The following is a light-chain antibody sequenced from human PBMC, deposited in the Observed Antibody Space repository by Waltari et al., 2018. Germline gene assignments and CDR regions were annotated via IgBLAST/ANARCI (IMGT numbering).Light chain of an antibody. V-gene: IGKV4-1*01. CDR2: WAS. CDR1: QTILYSSSNKNY. Sequence: DIVMTQSPDSLTVSLGERATINCKSSQTILYSSSNKNYLAWYQQKPRQPPKLLIYWASTRESGFPARFSGTGSGTDFTLTISRLQAEDVAVYYCQQYFKTPLTFGGGTKVEIK. CDR3: QQYFKTPLT. J-gene: IGKJ4*01.